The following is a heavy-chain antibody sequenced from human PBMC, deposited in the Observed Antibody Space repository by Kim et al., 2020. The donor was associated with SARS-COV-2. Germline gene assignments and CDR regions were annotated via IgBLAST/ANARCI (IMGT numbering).Heavy chain of an antibody. V-gene: IGHV3-30*04. Sequence: GGSLRLSCAASGFTFSSYAMHWVRQAPGKGLEWVAVISYDGSNKYYADSVKGRFTISRDNSKNTLYLQMNSLRAEDTAVYYCARGPNSSGWLRVPEYWG. J-gene: IGHJ4*01. CDR2: ISYDGSNK. CDR1: GFTFSSYA. CDR3: ARGPNSSGWLRVPEY. D-gene: IGHD6-19*01.